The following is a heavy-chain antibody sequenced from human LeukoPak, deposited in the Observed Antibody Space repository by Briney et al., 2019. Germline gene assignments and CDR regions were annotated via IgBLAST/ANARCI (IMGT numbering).Heavy chain of an antibody. CDR3: AGGGAGRGYSYVIYYYYCMDV. Sequence: SETLSLTCAVYGGSFSGYYWSWIRQPPGKGLEWVGEINHSGSTNYNPSPKSRVPISVETSNNQFSLKLSSVTAADTAGYYLAGGGAGRGYSYVIYYYYCMDVWDKGTTVTVSS. V-gene: IGHV4-34*01. CDR2: INHSGST. D-gene: IGHD5-18*01. CDR1: GGSFSGYY. J-gene: IGHJ6*03.